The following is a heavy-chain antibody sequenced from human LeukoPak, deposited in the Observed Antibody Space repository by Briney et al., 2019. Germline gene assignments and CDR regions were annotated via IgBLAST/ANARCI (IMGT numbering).Heavy chain of an antibody. V-gene: IGHV3-74*01. CDR2: IASDESST. CDR1: GFTFTNYW. CDR3: ARGRPHGNDY. Sequence: PGGSLRLSCAASGFTFTNYWMHWVRQAPGKGLVWVSRIASDESSTTYADSVKGRFSISRDNAKNTLYLQMNSLRVEDTAVYYCARGRPHGNDYWGQGTLVTVSS. D-gene: IGHD4-23*01. J-gene: IGHJ4*02.